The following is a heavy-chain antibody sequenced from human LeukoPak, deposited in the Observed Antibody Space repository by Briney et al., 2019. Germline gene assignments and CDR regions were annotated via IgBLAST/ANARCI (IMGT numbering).Heavy chain of an antibody. J-gene: IGHJ5*02. CDR3: ARQEYCSGGSCYTWFDP. CDR1: GYSINNYW. D-gene: IGHD2-15*01. CDR2: IYPADSDI. Sequence: GASLKTSCKGSGYSINNYWIGWVRQMPGKGVEWMGIIYPADSDIRYSPSFQGQVTISADKSISTAYLQWSSLKASDTAMYYCARQEYCSGGSCYTWFDPWGQGTLVTVSS. V-gene: IGHV5-51*01.